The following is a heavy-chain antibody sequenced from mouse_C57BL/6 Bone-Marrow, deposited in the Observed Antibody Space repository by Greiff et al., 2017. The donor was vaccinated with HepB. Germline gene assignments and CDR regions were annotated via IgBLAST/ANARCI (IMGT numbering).Heavy chain of an antibody. Sequence: QVQLQQSGPELVKPGASVKISCKASGYAFSSSWMNWVKQRPGKGLEWIGRIYPGDGDTNYNGKFKGKATLTADKSSSTAYMQLSSLTSEDSAVYFCAIDYGSSYDYWGQGTTLTVSS. D-gene: IGHD1-1*01. J-gene: IGHJ2*01. CDR2: IYPGDGDT. V-gene: IGHV1-82*01. CDR1: GYAFSSSW. CDR3: AIDYGSSYDY.